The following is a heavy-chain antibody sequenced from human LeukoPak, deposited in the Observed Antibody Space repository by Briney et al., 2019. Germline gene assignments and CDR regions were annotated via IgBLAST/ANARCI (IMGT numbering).Heavy chain of an antibody. CDR2: ISESGTTI. CDR3: ARDSQWRAFDI. J-gene: IGHJ3*02. Sequence: GGSLRLSCAASRFTFSSYDMNWVRQAPGKGLGWVSHISESGTTIYYADSVKGRFTISRDNTKNSLYLQMNSLRAEHTAIYYCARDSQWRAFDIWGQGTMVTVSS. D-gene: IGHD6-19*01. CDR1: RFTFSSYD. V-gene: IGHV3-48*03.